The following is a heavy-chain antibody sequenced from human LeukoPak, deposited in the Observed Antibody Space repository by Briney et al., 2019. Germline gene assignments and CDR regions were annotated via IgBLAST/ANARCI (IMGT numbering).Heavy chain of an antibody. Sequence: ASVKVSCKAAGYTFTSYDINWVRQATGQGLEWMGWMDPNSGNTGYAQKFQGRVTTTRNTSISTAYMELSSLRSEDTAVYYCARQYSSGSIDYWGQGTLVTVSS. V-gene: IGHV1-8*01. CDR2: MDPNSGNT. D-gene: IGHD6-19*01. CDR1: GYTFTSYD. J-gene: IGHJ4*02. CDR3: ARQYSSGSIDY.